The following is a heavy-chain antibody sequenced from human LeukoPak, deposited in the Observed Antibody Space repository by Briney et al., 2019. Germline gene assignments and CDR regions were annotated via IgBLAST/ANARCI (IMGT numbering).Heavy chain of an antibody. CDR3: ARAGIAAALDY. CDR2: INSDGSNT. Sequence: PGGSLRLSCAASGFTFSGYWMHWVRQAPGKGLVWVSRINSDGSNTAYADSVKGRFTISKDNAKNTLYLQMNSLRAEDTAVYYCARAGIAAALDYWGQGTLATVSS. CDR1: GFTFSGYW. D-gene: IGHD6-13*01. J-gene: IGHJ4*02. V-gene: IGHV3-74*01.